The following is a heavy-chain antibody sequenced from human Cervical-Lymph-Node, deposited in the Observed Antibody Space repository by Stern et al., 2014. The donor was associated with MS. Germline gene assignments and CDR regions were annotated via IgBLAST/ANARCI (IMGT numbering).Heavy chain of an antibody. J-gene: IGHJ5*02. V-gene: IGHV3-33*03. D-gene: IGHD6-19*01. CDR1: GFTFSRNG. Sequence: VQLVESGGGVVQPGRSLRLSCAASGFTFSRNGMHWVRQAPGKGLEWVAVIWYDGSNDNYADSVKGRFTISRDNSKNTLYLQMNSLRVEDTAVYYCVAYASGDNINHWGQGTLVTVSS. CDR2: IWYDGSND. CDR3: VAYASGDNINH.